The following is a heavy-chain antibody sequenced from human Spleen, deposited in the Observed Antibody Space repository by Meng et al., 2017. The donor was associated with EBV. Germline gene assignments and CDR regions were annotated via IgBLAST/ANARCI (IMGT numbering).Heavy chain of an antibody. D-gene: IGHD6-25*01. CDR2: INEDGGIT. J-gene: IGHJ4*02. CDR1: GFTFSSYW. V-gene: IGHV3-74*01. Sequence: AASGGALVQPGGSLRLSCAASGFTFSSYWMHWVRQVPGKGLVWVSRINEDGGITTYADSVKGRFTIFRDNTKNTLYLQMNSLRAEDTAVYFCSRDLVGSDDDWGQGTLVTVSS. CDR3: SRDLVGSDDD.